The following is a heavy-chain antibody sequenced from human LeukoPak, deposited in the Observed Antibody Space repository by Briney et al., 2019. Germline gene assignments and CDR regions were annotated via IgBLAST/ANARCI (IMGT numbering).Heavy chain of an antibody. J-gene: IGHJ6*03. D-gene: IGHD6-13*01. V-gene: IGHV4-39*01. CDR2: IYYSGNT. CDR1: SGSINTSNYY. Sequence: SETLSLTCTVSSGSINTSNYYWGWFRQPPGKGLEWIGTIYYSGNTYYNPSLRSRVSISVDRSKNQISLQMPSVTAADTAVYYCARQSDSGSWYQAHYTYYMDVWGKGTTVTISS. CDR3: ARQSDSGSWYQAHYTYYMDV.